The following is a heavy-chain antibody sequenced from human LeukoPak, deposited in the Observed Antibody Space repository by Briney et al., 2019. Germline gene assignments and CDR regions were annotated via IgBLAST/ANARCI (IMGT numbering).Heavy chain of an antibody. V-gene: IGHV4-39*01. CDR2: VYYTGSA. CDR1: GGSISFASYY. CDR3: ARHDCTSYSCYSDY. D-gene: IGHD2-2*01. J-gene: IGHJ4*01. Sequence: SETLSLTCTVSGGSISFASYYWGWIRQPPGKGLEWLGNVYYTGSAYYNPSLKSRVTISVDTPKNQFSLKVTSVTAADTAVYFCARHDCTSYSCYSDYWGHGALVAVSS.